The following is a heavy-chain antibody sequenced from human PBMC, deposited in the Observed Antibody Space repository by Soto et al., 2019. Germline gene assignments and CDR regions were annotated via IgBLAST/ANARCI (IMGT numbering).Heavy chain of an antibody. CDR3: ARTTYNYYYGMDV. CDR1: GFTFSSYG. D-gene: IGHD1-1*01. V-gene: IGHV3-30*03. J-gene: IGHJ6*02. CDR2: ISYDGSNK. Sequence: RLSCAASGFTFSSYGMHWVRQAPGKGLEWVAVISYDGSNKYYADSVKGRFTISRDNSKNTLYLQMNSLRAEDTAVYYCARTTYNYYYGMDVWGQGTTVTVSS.